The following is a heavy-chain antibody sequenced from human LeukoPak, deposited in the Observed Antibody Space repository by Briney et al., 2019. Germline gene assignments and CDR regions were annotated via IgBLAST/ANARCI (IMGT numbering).Heavy chain of an antibody. CDR1: GFNFDEYG. J-gene: IGHJ4*02. Sequence: GGSLRLSCAASGFNFDEYGMSWVRQAPGKGLEWVSGINWNGGSTGYADSVKGRFTISRDNAKNSLYLQMNSLGAEDTALYYCVRGLDTSGLMADYWGQGTLVTVSS. CDR3: VRGLDTSGLMADY. CDR2: INWNGGST. V-gene: IGHV3-20*04. D-gene: IGHD3-22*01.